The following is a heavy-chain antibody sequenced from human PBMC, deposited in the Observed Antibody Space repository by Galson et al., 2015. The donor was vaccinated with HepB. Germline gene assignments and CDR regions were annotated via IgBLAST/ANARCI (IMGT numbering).Heavy chain of an antibody. J-gene: IGHJ6*03. CDR2: MNTNTGKP. CDR3: ARSPLRFLDWLPYYDYYYMDV. Sequence: SVKVSCKASGYTFTDYVVNWVRQAPGQGLEWMGWMNTNTGKPTYAPGFAGRFVFSLATSVPTAYLQISSLETDDTAVYYCARSPLRFLDWLPYYDYYYMDVWGEGTTVTVSS. CDR1: GYTFTDYV. D-gene: IGHD3-3*01. V-gene: IGHV7-4-1*02.